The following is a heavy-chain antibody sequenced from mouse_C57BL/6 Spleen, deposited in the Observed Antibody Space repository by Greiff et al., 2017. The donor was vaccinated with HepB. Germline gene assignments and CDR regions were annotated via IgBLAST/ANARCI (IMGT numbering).Heavy chain of an antibody. V-gene: IGHV1-55*01. D-gene: IGHD1-1*01. CDR3: ARTYYYGSSCYFDY. J-gene: IGHJ2*01. Sequence: QVQLQQPGAELVKPGASVKMSCKASGYTFTSYWITWVKQRPGQGLEWIGDIYPGSGSTNYNEKFKSKATLTVDTSSSTAYMQLSSLTSEDSAVYYCARTYYYGSSCYFDYWGQGTTLTVSS. CDR2: IYPGSGST. CDR1: GYTFTSYW.